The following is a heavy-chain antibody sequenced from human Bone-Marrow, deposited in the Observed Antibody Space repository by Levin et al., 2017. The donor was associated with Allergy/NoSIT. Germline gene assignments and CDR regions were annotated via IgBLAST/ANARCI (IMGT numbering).Heavy chain of an antibody. D-gene: IGHD4-17*01. Sequence: SQTLSLTCTVSGGAISDTTYFWGWIRQPPGKGLEWIGSIHYGGNTYPNPSLKSRITVSIDKSKDQFSLKLNSVTAADTAVYFCTRDFGAYRVDHWGHGTLVTVSS. V-gene: IGHV4-39*01. J-gene: IGHJ4*01. CDR2: IHYGGNT. CDR1: GGAISDTTYF. CDR3: TRDFGAYRVDH.